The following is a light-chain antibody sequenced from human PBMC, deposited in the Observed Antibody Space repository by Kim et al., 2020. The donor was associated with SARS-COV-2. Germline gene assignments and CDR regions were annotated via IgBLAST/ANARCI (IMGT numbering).Light chain of an antibody. Sequence: ASVGDRVTITCRASQSVSGWLNWYQQKPGKAPHLLIYRTSTLQSGVPPRFSGSASGTDFTLTINTLQPEDFATYYCQQSYNFPRTFGQGTKLEI. CDR3: QQSYNFPRT. J-gene: IGKJ1*01. CDR2: RTS. CDR1: QSVSGW. V-gene: IGKV1-39*01.